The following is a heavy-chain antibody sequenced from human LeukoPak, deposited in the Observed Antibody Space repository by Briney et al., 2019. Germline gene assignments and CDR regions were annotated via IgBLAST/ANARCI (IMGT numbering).Heavy chain of an antibody. CDR2: IWYDGSNK. Sequence: PGGSLRLSCAASGFTFSSYGMHWVRQAPGKGLEWVAVIWYDGSNKYYAGSVKGRFTISRDNSKNTLYPQMNSLRAEDTAVYYCARGSWFGELVSAFDIWGQGTMVTVSS. D-gene: IGHD3-10*01. CDR1: GFTFSSYG. J-gene: IGHJ3*02. CDR3: ARGSWFGELVSAFDI. V-gene: IGHV3-33*01.